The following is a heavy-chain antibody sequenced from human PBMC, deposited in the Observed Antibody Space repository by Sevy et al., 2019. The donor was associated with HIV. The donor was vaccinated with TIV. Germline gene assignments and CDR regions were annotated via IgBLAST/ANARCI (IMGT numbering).Heavy chain of an antibody. D-gene: IGHD1-26*01. CDR2: IYYSGST. V-gene: IGHV4-59*01. Sequence: SETLSLTCTVSRGSISSYYWSWIRQPPGKGLEWIGYIYYSGSTNYNPSLKSRVTISVDTSKNQFSLKLSSVTAADTAVYYCARDLSGSYYYYYGMDVWGQGTTVTVSS. CDR3: ARDLSGSYYYYYGMDV. CDR1: RGSISSYY. J-gene: IGHJ6*02.